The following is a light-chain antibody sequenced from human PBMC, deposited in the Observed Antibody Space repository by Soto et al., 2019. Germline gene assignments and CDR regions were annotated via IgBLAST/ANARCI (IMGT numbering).Light chain of an antibody. CDR3: MKDLQTPYT. V-gene: IGKV2-28*01. CDR2: LGF. CDR1: QRLLHSNGNIF. Sequence: EIVMTQSPPSLTVTPGEPASISCSSSQRLLHSNGNIFLDWYLQKPGQSPQLLIYLGFNRASGVTDRVSGRGAGTDFTLKIRRVEAEAAGIYYSMKDLQTPYTFGQGTKLEIK. J-gene: IGKJ2*01.